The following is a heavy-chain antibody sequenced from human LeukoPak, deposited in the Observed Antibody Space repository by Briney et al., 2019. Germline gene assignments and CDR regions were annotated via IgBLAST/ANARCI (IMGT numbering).Heavy chain of an antibody. J-gene: IGHJ4*02. V-gene: IGHV4-59*04. Sequence: SETLSLTCTVSGGSISSYYWSWIRQPPGKGLEWIGSISHSGSTYYNPSLKSRVTISVDTSKDQFSLKLTSVTAADTAMHYCAGTNFQTFWVPWGQGTLVTVSS. CDR2: ISHSGST. CDR3: AGTNFQTFWVP. CDR1: GGSISSYY. D-gene: IGHD3-16*01.